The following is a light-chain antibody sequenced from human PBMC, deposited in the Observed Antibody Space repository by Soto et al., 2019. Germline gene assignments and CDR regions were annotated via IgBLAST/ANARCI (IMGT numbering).Light chain of an antibody. CDR3: QQYNSRLQT. CDR1: QNVDSK. CDR2: GVS. Sequence: EIVMTQSPAALSVSPGERATLSCRASQNVDSKLAWYQHKPGQAPRLLIYGVSTRVTGIPIRFSGSGSGTEFTLTINSLQSEDFAVYYCQQYNSRLQTFGQGTKVEMK. J-gene: IGKJ1*01. V-gene: IGKV3-15*01.